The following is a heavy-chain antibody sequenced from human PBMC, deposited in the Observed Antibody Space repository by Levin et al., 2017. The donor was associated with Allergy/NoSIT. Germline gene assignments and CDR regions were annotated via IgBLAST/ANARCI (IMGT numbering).Heavy chain of an antibody. J-gene: IGHJ3*02. V-gene: IGHV1-2*02. CDR3: ARDRDCSGGSCYIFDAFDI. D-gene: IGHD2-15*01. CDR2: INPNSGGT. CDR1: GYTFTGYY. Sequence: GESLKISCKASGYTFTGYYMHWVRQAPGQGLEWMGWINPNSGGTNYAQKFQGRVTMTRDTSISTAYMELSRLRSDDTAVYYCARDRDCSGGSCYIFDAFDIWGQGTMVTVSS.